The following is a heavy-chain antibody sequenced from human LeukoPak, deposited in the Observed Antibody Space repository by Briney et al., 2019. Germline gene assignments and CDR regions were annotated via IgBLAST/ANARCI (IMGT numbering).Heavy chain of an antibody. CDR1: GFTVSSNY. D-gene: IGHD4-23*01. CDR2: IYSGGST. Sequence: PGGSLRLSCAASGFTVSSNYMSWVRQAPGKGLEWVSVIYSGGSTYYADSVKGRFTISRDNSKNTLYLQMNSLRAEDTAVYYCARDPFAGNLDYWGQGTPVTVSS. J-gene: IGHJ4*02. V-gene: IGHV3-66*01. CDR3: ARDPFAGNLDY.